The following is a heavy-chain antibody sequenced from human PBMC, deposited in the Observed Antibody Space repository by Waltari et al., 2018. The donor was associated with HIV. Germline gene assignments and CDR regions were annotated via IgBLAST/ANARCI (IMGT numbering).Heavy chain of an antibody. D-gene: IGHD7-27*01. Sequence: EVQLVESGGGLVQPGGSLRLSCEASGFTFSNYTMNWVRQDPGKGLEWVSYISRSSSSIFYADSVKGRFTISRDNAKNSLYLQMNSLRVEDTAVYYCARDINGGWGYWGQGTLVTVAS. CDR3: ARDINGGWGY. CDR2: ISRSSSSI. J-gene: IGHJ4*02. V-gene: IGHV3-48*01. CDR1: GFTFSNYT.